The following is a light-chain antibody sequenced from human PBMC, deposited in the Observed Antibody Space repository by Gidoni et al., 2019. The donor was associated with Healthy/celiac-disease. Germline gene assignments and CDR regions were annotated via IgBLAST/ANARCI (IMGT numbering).Light chain of an antibody. V-gene: IGLV3-19*01. CDR2: GKN. CDR3: NSRDSSGNQV. Sequence: SAELTQDPAGSVALGPKVRITCQGDSLRSYYAGWYQQKPGQPPVLVIYGKNNRPSGIPDRFSGSSSGNTASLTITGAPAEDEADYYCNSRDSSGNQVFGGGTKLTVL. J-gene: IGLJ3*02. CDR1: SLRSYY.